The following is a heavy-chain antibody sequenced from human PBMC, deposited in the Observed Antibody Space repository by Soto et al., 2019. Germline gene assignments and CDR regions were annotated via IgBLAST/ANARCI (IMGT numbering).Heavy chain of an antibody. CDR2: IKEDGSEK. V-gene: IGHV3-7*01. Sequence: GGSLRLSCAASGFSFSTYWMSWVRQVPGKGLEWVANIKEDGSEKRYVDSVKGRFTISRDNAKNSLYLQMNSLRDEDTAVYYCARVRYGMDVWGQGTTVTVSS. J-gene: IGHJ6*02. CDR3: ARVRYGMDV. CDR1: GFSFSTYW.